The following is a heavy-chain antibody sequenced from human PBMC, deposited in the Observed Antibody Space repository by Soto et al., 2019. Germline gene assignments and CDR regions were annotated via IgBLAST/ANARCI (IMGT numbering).Heavy chain of an antibody. CDR2: IIHILGIA. J-gene: IGHJ4*02. V-gene: IGHV1-69*08. D-gene: IGHD3-10*01. Sequence: QVQLVQSGAEVKKPGASVKVSCKASGGTFSSYTISWVRQAPGQGLEWMGRIIHILGIANYAQKFQGRVTITADKSTSKAYMELSSLRSEDTAVYYCARDGGLLWFGGPTFDWGQGTLVTVSS. CDR3: ARDGGLLWFGGPTFD. CDR1: GGTFSSYT.